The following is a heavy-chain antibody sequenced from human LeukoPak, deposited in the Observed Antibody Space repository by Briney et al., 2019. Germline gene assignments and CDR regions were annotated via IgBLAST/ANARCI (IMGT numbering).Heavy chain of an antibody. J-gene: IGHJ3*02. CDR2: IYWNDDK. CDR3: AHSGTVTTPHDAFDI. Sequence: SGPTLVNPTQTLTLTCTFSGFSLSTSGVGVGWIRQPPGKALEWLALIYWNDDKRYSPSLKSRLTITKDTSKNQMVLTMTNMDPVDTATYYCAHSGTVTTPHDAFDIWGQGTMVTVSS. D-gene: IGHD4-17*01. CDR1: GFSLSTSGVG. V-gene: IGHV2-5*01.